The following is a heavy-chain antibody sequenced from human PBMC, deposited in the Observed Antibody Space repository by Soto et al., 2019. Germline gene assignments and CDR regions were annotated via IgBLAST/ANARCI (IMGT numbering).Heavy chain of an antibody. CDR1: GGSISSGGYY. V-gene: IGHV4-31*03. J-gene: IGHJ2*01. CDR2: TYYSGST. CDR3: ARDFPYGAARGWDFDL. Sequence: QVQLQESGPGLVKPSQTLSLTCTVSGGSISSGGYYWSWIRQHPGNGLEGIGYTYYSGSTYYNPSLKGRVTLSVDTSKNQFSLKPSSVTAADTAVYYCARDFPYGAARGWDFDLWGRGTLVTVSS. D-gene: IGHD4-17*01.